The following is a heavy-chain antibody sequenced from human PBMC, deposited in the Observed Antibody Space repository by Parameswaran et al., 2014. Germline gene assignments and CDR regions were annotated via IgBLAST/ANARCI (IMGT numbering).Heavy chain of an antibody. J-gene: IGHJ4*02. D-gene: IGHD6-13*01. V-gene: IGHV3-48*04. CDR2: ISSGSTTI. Sequence: PGKGLEWLSYISSGSTTIFYADSVKGRFTISRDNAKNSLYLQMNSLRVEDTAMYYCARDSLPPFIAAAVFDSWGQGTLVTVSS. CDR3: ARDSLPPFIAAAVFDS.